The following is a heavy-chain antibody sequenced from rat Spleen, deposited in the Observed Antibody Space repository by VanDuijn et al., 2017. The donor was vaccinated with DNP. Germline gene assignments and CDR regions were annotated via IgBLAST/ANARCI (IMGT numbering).Heavy chain of an antibody. V-gene: IGHV5-22*01. CDR1: GFTFSNYG. CDR2: INYDGSST. D-gene: IGHD4-3*01. Sequence: EVKLVESGGGLVQPGRSLKLSCAASGFTFSNYGMAWVRQAPKKGLEWVAYINYDGSSTYYSDSVKGRFSLSRDNAKSTLYLQVNSLRSEDTAIYFCTRTGSYKSGYYFDYWGQGVMVTASS. CDR3: TRTGSYKSGYYFDY. J-gene: IGHJ2*01.